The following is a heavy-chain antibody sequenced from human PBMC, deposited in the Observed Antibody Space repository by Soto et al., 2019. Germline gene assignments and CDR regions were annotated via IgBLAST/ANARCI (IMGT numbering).Heavy chain of an antibody. J-gene: IGHJ4*02. CDR2: IKTDGSIT. V-gene: IGHV3-74*01. Sequence: ELQLVESGGGLVQPGGSLRLSCAASGFTSSSYWMYWVRQAPGKGLVWVSRIKTDGSITSYADSVKGRFTVSRDNARDTLYLHMNSLRAEDTAVYYCAKDASSVPEYWGQGTLVIVSS. D-gene: IGHD1-26*01. CDR1: GFTSSSYW. CDR3: AKDASSVPEY.